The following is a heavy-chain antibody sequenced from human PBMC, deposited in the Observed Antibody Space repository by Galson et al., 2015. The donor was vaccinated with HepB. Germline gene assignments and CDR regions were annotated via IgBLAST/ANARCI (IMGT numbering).Heavy chain of an antibody. V-gene: IGHV1-3*01. CDR1: GYTFTSYA. Sequence: SVKVSCKASGYTFTSYAMHWVRQAPGQRLEWMGWINAGNGNTKYSQKFQGRVTITRDTSASTAYMELSSLRSEDTAVYYCARARSTGVHFDYWGQGTLVTVSS. CDR2: INAGNGNT. J-gene: IGHJ4*02. CDR3: ARARSTGVHFDY. D-gene: IGHD7-27*01.